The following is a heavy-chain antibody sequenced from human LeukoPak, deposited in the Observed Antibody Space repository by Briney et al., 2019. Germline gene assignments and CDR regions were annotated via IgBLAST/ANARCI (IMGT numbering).Heavy chain of an antibody. J-gene: IGHJ5*02. CDR1: GFTFSSYS. CDR2: ISSSSISI. D-gene: IGHD6-13*01. V-gene: IGHV3-48*04. CDR3: ARDSSSSWYWIDP. Sequence: PGGSLRLSCEASGFTFSSYSMDWVRQAPGKGLEWVSYISSSSISIYYADSVKGRFTISRDNARNSLYLQIKSLRAEDTAVYYCARDSSSSWYWIDPWGQGTLVTVSS.